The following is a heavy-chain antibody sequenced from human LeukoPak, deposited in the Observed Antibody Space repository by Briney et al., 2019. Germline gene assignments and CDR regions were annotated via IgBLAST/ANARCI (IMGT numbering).Heavy chain of an antibody. Sequence: PSVSLSLTCTVSGDSVSSGSYYWSWIRQPPGKGLEWIGYIYYSGSTNYNPSLKSRVTISVDTSKNQFSLKLRSVTAADTAVYYCARVVGNAFDYWGQGTLVTVSS. J-gene: IGHJ4*02. CDR3: ARVVGNAFDY. CDR2: IYYSGST. V-gene: IGHV4-61*01. CDR1: GDSVSSGSYY.